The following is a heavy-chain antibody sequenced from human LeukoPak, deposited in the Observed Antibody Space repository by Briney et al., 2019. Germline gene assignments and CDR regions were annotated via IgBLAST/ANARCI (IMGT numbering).Heavy chain of an antibody. Sequence: GGSLRLSCAASGFTSSDHYRDWVRQAPGKGLEWVGRTRNKANSYTTEYAASVKGRFTISRDDSQNSLYLRMNSLKTEDTAVYYCARARYSSGWAFDYWGQGTLVTVSS. CDR2: TRNKANSYTT. D-gene: IGHD6-19*01. J-gene: IGHJ4*02. CDR3: ARARYSSGWAFDY. CDR1: GFTSSDHY. V-gene: IGHV3-72*01.